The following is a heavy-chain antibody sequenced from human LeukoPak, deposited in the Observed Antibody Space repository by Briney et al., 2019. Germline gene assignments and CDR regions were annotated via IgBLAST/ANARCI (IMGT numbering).Heavy chain of an antibody. CDR1: GFTFSTYW. Sequence: GGSLRLSCAASGFTFSTYWMSWVRQAPGKGLEWVANINQDGSDKYYVDSVKGRFTISRDNAKNSLYLQMNSLRAEDTAVYYCARPRYCSSGNCYSDYWGQGAPVTVSS. J-gene: IGHJ4*02. D-gene: IGHD2-15*01. CDR2: INQDGSDK. CDR3: ARPRYCSSGNCYSDY. V-gene: IGHV3-7*01.